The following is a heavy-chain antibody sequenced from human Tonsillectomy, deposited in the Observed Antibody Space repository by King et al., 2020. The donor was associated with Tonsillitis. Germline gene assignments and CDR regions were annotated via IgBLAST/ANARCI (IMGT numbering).Heavy chain of an antibody. CDR2: IYPGDSET. Sequence: VQLVQSGAEVKKPGESLKISCQGSGYSFTNYWIAWVRQMPGKGLEWMGIIYPGDSETRYSPSFQGQVTMSADKSISTAYLQWSSLEASDTAMYYCARSVVPAAIEYFQHWGQGTLVTVSS. CDR1: GYSFTNYW. CDR3: ARSVVPAAIEYFQH. J-gene: IGHJ1*01. V-gene: IGHV5-51*03. D-gene: IGHD2-2*01.